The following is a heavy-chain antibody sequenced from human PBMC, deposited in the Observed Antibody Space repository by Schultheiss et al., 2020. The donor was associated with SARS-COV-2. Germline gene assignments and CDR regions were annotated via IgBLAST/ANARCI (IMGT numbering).Heavy chain of an antibody. V-gene: IGHV3-64*01. J-gene: IGHJ4*02. CDR2: ISSNGGST. CDR3: ARGLGVVVPAAMFDY. CDR1: GFTFSSYA. D-gene: IGHD2-2*01. Sequence: GGSLRLSCAASGFTFSSYAMHWVRQAPGKGLEYVSAISSNGGSTYYANSVKGRFTISRDNSKNTLYLQMGSLRAEDMAVYYCARGLGVVVPAAMFDYWGQGTLVTVSS.